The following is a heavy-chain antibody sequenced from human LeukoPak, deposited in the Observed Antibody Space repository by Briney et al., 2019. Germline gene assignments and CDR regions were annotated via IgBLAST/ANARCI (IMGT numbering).Heavy chain of an antibody. CDR2: IKQDGSEK. J-gene: IGHJ6*02. V-gene: IGHV3-7*01. D-gene: IGHD6-19*01. CDR3: ARDTESSGWYLHYGMDV. CDR1: GFTFSSYW. Sequence: PGGSLRLSCAASGFTFSSYWMSWVRQAPGKGLEWVANIKQDGSEKYYVDSAKGRFTISRDNAKNSLYLQMNSLRAEDTAVYYCARDTESSGWYLHYGMDVWGQGTTATVSS.